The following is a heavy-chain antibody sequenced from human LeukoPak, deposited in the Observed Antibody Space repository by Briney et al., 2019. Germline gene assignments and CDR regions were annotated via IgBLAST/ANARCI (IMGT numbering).Heavy chain of an antibody. J-gene: IGHJ4*02. CDR1: GGSISSSSYY. V-gene: IGHV4-39*01. Sequence: SETLSLTCTVSGGSISSSSYYWGWIRQPPGKGVEWIGSIYYSGSTYYNPSLKSRITISVDTSKNQFSLKLSSVTAADTAVYYCARREYYDFWSGYGGNLPWGQGTLVTVSS. CDR2: IYYSGST. D-gene: IGHD3-3*01. CDR3: ARREYYDFWSGYGGNLP.